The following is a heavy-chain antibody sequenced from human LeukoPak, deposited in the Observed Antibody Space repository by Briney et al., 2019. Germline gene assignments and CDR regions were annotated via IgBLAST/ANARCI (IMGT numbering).Heavy chain of an antibody. Sequence: PSQTLSLTCTVSGGSISSGSYYWSWIRQPAGKGLEWIGRIYTSGSTNYNPSLKSRVTISVDTSKNQFSLKLSSVTAADTAVYYCARRAVYYGSGSHFNWFDPWGQGTLVTVSS. CDR1: GGSISSGSYY. D-gene: IGHD3-10*01. J-gene: IGHJ5*02. CDR3: ARRAVYYGSGSHFNWFDP. CDR2: IYTSGST. V-gene: IGHV4-61*02.